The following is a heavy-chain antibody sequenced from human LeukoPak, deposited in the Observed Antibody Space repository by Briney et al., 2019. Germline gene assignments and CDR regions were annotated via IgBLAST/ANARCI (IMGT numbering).Heavy chain of an antibody. CDR2: IFRTGNV. V-gene: IGHV4-39*01. D-gene: IGHD3-9*01. CDR1: VDFLSDNIFY. CDR3: ARKGLTRGSADWFDP. J-gene: IGHJ5*02. Sequence: SVPQTLPCSVCVDFLSDNIFYWARIRQPPGKGLEWNGNIFRTGNVYCNPSLPIRDPICLDQSRNQFSLKVISVTAADPAVYFCARKGLTRGSADWFDPWGQGTLVTVSS.